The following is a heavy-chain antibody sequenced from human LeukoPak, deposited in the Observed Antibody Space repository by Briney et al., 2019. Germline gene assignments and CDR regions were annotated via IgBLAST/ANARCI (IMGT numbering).Heavy chain of an antibody. Sequence: SETLSLTCTVSGGSISSYYWSWIRQPPGKGLEWIGYIYYSGSTNYNPSLKSRVTISVDTSKNQFSLKLYSVTAADTAVYYCARVNQAVADHFDYWGQGTLVTVSS. V-gene: IGHV4-59*01. J-gene: IGHJ4*02. CDR3: ARVNQAVADHFDY. CDR2: IYYSGST. D-gene: IGHD6-19*01. CDR1: GGSISSYY.